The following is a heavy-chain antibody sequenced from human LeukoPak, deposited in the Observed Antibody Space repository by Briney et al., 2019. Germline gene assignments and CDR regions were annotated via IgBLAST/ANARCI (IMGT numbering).Heavy chain of an antibody. Sequence: GGSLRLSCAASGFTLSSYWMHWVRQVPGKGLVWVSQINGDGSDAYYADSVKGRFTISRDNAKNTLYLQVNNLRAEDTAVYYCAKQMHDWGQGTLVTVSS. CDR1: GFTLSSYW. CDR3: AKQMHD. D-gene: IGHD1/OR15-1a*01. V-gene: IGHV3-74*01. J-gene: IGHJ4*02. CDR2: INGDGSDA.